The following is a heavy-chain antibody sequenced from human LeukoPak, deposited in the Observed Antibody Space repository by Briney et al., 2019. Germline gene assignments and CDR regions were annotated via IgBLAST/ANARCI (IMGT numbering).Heavy chain of an antibody. V-gene: IGHV4-39*07. J-gene: IGHJ3*02. D-gene: IGHD6-13*01. CDR3: AIGYSSKASYAFDI. CDR1: GGSIGSSSYY. Sequence: SETLSLTCTVSGGSIGSSSYYWGWIRQPPGKGLEWIGSIFSGGSTYYNPSLKSRVTISVDTSKNQFSLKLSSVTAADTAVYYCAIGYSSKASYAFDIWGQGTMVTVSS. CDR2: IFSGGST.